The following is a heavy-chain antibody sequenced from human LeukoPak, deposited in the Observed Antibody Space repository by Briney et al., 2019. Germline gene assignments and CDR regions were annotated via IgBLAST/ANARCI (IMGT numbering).Heavy chain of an antibody. Sequence: GGSLRLSCAASGFTFSSYAMHWVRQAPGKGLEWVAVISYDGSNRYYADSVKGRFTISRDNSKNTLYLQMNSLRAEDTAVYYCARGPYDSSVDYWGQGTLVTVSS. D-gene: IGHD3-22*01. J-gene: IGHJ4*02. V-gene: IGHV3-30-3*01. CDR1: GFTFSSYA. CDR2: ISYDGSNR. CDR3: ARGPYDSSVDY.